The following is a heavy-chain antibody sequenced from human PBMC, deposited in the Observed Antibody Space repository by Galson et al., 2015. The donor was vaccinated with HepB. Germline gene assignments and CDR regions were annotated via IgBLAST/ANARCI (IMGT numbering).Heavy chain of an antibody. J-gene: IGHJ5*02. CDR1: GYTFSAYS. CDR3: GRGGHVVAVGATQNNWFGP. D-gene: IGHD2-15*01. Sequence: SCKASGYTFSAYSISWVRQAPGQGLEWMGWINAYNRRTDYAQKFQGRVTMTTDTSTSTVYKELRRLRSDDTAVYYCGRGGHVVAVGATQNNWFGPWGQGTLVTVSS. CDR2: INAYNRRT. V-gene: IGHV1-18*01.